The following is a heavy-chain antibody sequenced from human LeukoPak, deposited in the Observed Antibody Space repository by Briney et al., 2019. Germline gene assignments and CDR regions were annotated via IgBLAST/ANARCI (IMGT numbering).Heavy chain of an antibody. J-gene: IGHJ4*02. CDR2: IYSGGST. CDR1: GFTVSSNY. CDR3: ARLEYSNSWCFDY. D-gene: IGHD6-13*01. V-gene: IGHV3-66*01. Sequence: GGSLRLSCAASGFTVSSNYMSWVRQAPGKGLEWVSVIYSGGSTYYADSVKGRFTISRDNSKNTLYLQMNSLRAEDTAVYYCARLEYSNSWCFDYWGLGTLVTVSS.